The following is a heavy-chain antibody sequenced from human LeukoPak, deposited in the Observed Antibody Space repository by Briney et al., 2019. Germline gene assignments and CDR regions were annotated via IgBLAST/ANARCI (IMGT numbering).Heavy chain of an antibody. CDR1: GLTFSRCA. J-gene: IGHJ4*02. CDR2: IGGSGDST. CDR3: AARPPIIVGGPFDY. Sequence: GGSLRLSCAASGLTFSRCAMGWVRLAPGKGLEWVSTIGGSGDSTYYAGSVKERFTISRDHSKNTLYLQMNSLRAEDTAVYYCAARPPIIVGGPFDYWGQGILVTVSS. V-gene: IGHV3-23*01. D-gene: IGHD2/OR15-2a*01.